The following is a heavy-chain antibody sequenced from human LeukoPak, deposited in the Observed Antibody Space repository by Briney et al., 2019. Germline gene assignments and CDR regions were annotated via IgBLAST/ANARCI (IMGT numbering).Heavy chain of an antibody. J-gene: IGHJ6*02. V-gene: IGHV4-59*01. CDR2: IYYSGST. D-gene: IGHD2-15*01. CDR1: GGSISSYY. Sequence: SETLSPTCTVSGGSISSYYWSWIRQPPGKGPEWIGYIYYSGSTNYNPSLKSRVTISVDTSKNQFSLKLSSVTAADTAVYYCARVIVSYYYGMDVWGQGTTVTVSS. CDR3: ARVIVSYYYGMDV.